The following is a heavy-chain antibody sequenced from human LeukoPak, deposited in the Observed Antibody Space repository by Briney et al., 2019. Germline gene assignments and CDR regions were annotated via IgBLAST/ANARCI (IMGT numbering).Heavy chain of an antibody. V-gene: IGHV1-69*04. CDR3: ASTLVWFGYSYEGG. CDR1: GGTFSSYA. Sequence: SVKVSCKASGGTFSSYAISWVRQAPGQGLEWMGRIIPILGIANYAQKFQGRVTITADKSTSTAYMELSSLRSEDTAVYYCASTLVWFGYSYEGGWGQGTLVTVSS. J-gene: IGHJ4*02. CDR2: IIPILGIA. D-gene: IGHD5-18*01.